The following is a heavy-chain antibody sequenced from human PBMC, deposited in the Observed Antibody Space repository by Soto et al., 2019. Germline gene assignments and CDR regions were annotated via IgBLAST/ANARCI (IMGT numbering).Heavy chain of an antibody. CDR3: ARDLAGYSSSWYSIQSYYGMDV. J-gene: IGHJ6*02. V-gene: IGHV3-30-3*01. D-gene: IGHD6-13*01. CDR1: GFTFSSYA. CDR2: ISYDGSNK. Sequence: PGGSLRLSCAASGFTFSSYAMHWVRQAPGKGLEWVAVISYDGSNKYYADSVKGRFTISRDNSKNTLYLQMNSLRAEDTAVYYCARDLAGYSSSWYSIQSYYGMDVWGQGTTVTVSS.